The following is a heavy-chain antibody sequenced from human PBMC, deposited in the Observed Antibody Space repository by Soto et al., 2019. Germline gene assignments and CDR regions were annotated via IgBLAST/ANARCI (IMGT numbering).Heavy chain of an antibody. D-gene: IGHD3-10*01. CDR2: INSDGTIT. J-gene: IGHJ4*02. Sequence: EVQLVESGGGLVQPGGSLILSCATSGFNFSTYWVHWVRQAPGKGVVWVSRINSDGTITDYADSVKGRFTISRDNAKKTVYLEMNSLRVDDTAVYYCTRDGGGRYYGGFDNWGQGTLVTVSS. CDR3: TRDGGGRYYGGFDN. CDR1: GFNFSTYW. V-gene: IGHV3-74*01.